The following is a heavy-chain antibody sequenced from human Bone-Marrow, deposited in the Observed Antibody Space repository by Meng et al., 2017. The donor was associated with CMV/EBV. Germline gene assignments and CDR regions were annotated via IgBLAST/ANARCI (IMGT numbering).Heavy chain of an antibody. CDR2: IKSKTDGGTT. Sequence: GESLKISCAASGFTFSNAWMNWVRQAPGKGLEWVGRIKSKTDGGTTDYVAPVKGRFTISRDDSKTIAYLQMNSLRTEDTALYYCIRTSWDGSSYYFDYWGQGYLVTVSS. D-gene: IGHD6-6*01. V-gene: IGHV3-15*01. CDR3: IRTSWDGSSYYFDY. CDR1: GFTFSNAW. J-gene: IGHJ4*02.